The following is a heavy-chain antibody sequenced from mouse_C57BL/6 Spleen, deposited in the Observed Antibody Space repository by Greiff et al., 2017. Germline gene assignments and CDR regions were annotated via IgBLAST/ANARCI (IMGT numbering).Heavy chain of an antibody. D-gene: IGHD1-1*01. J-gene: IGHJ1*03. CDR3: TRRPFTTGVATDWYFDV. CDR2: IDPETGGT. V-gene: IGHV1-15*01. CDR1: GYTFTDYE. Sequence: VQLQESGAELVRPGASVTLSCKASGYTFTDYEMHWVKQTPVHGLEWIGAIDPETGGTAYNQKFKGKAILTADKSSSTAYMELRSLTSEDSAVYYCTRRPFTTGVATDWYFDVWGTGTTVTVSS.